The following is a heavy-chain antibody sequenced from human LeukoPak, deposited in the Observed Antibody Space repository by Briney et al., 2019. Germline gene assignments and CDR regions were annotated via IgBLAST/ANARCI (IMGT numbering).Heavy chain of an antibody. V-gene: IGHV4-61*02. CDR3: AREYYDSNKAPAFDI. CDR2: IYTSGTT. D-gene: IGHD3-22*01. Sequence: PSETLSLTCTVSGGAISSGSYYWSWIRQSAGKGLEWIGRIYTSGTTNSNPSLKSRVTISVDTSKNQFPLKLSSVTAADTAVYYCAREYYDSNKAPAFDIWGQGTMVTVSS. CDR1: GGAISSGSYY. J-gene: IGHJ3*02.